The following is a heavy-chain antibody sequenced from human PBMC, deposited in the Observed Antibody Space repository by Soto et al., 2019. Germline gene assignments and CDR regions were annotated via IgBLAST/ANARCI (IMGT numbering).Heavy chain of an antibody. CDR2: MNPNSGNT. D-gene: IGHD1-1*01. CDR1: GYTFTSYD. V-gene: IGHV1-8*01. Sequence: ASGYTFTSYDINGVRQATGQGLEWMGWMNPNSGNTGYAQKFQGRVTMTRNTSISTAYMELSSLRSEDTAVYYCARAPGGTDAFDIWGQGTMVTVSS. CDR3: ARAPGGTDAFDI. J-gene: IGHJ3*02.